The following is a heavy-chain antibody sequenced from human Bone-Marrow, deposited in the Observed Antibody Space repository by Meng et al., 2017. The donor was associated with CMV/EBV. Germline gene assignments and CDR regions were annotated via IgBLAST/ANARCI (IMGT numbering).Heavy chain of an antibody. CDR1: GGSISSGGYY. V-gene: IGHV4-31*03. CDR2: IYYSGST. J-gene: IGHJ6*02. Sequence: SETLSLTCTVSGGSISSGGYYWSWIRQHPGKGLEWIGYIYYSGSTYYNPSLKSRVTISVDTSKNQFSLKLSSVTAADTAVYYCARDIVVVVAARYYYYGMDVWGQGPTVTVSS. CDR3: ARDIVVVVAARYYYYGMDV. D-gene: IGHD2-15*01.